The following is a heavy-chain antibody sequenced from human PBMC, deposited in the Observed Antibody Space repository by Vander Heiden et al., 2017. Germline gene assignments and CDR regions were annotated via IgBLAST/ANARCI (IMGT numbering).Heavy chain of an antibody. CDR1: GGFISSYY. J-gene: IGHJ6*02. V-gene: IGHV4-59*08. CDR2: IYYSGST. CDR3: ARHGSGYYYGMDV. Sequence: QVQLQESGPGLVKPSETLSLTCTVYGGFISSYYWSWIRQPPGKGLEWIGYIYYSGSTNYNPSLKSRVTISVDTSKNQFSLKLSSVTAADTAVYYCARHGSGYYYGMDVWGQGTTVTVSS.